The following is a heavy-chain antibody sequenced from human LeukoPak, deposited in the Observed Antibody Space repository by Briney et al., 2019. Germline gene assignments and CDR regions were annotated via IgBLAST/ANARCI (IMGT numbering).Heavy chain of an antibody. Sequence: SETLSLTCTVSGGSISSYYWSWIRQPPGKGLEWIGYIYYSGSTNYNPSLKSRVTISVDTSKNQFSLKLSSVTAADTAVYCWGGGGGGDSRSWGQGTLVTVSS. J-gene: IGHJ4*02. V-gene: IGHV4-59*01. CDR3: GGGGGGDSRS. D-gene: IGHD3-22*01. CDR2: IYYSGST. CDR1: GGSISSYY.